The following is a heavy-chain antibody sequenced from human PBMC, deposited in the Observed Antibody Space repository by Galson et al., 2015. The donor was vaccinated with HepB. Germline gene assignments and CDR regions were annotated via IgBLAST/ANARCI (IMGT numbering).Heavy chain of an antibody. V-gene: IGHV1-46*04. Sequence: SVKVSCKASGYTFTSYYVHWVRQAPGQGLEWMGIINPSGGSTSYAQKLQGRVTMTRDTSTSTVYMELSSLRSEDTAVYYCARDRQWVGATGMNYGMDVWGQGTTVTVSS. CDR2: INPSGGST. CDR3: ARDRQWVGATGMNYGMDV. D-gene: IGHD1-26*01. J-gene: IGHJ6*02. CDR1: GYTFTSYY.